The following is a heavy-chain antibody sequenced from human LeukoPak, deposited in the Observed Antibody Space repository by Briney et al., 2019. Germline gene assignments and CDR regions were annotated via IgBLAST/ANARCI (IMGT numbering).Heavy chain of an antibody. CDR3: ARDSSGWYYFDY. CDR1: GFTFSNYW. D-gene: IGHD6-19*01. J-gene: IGHJ4*02. Sequence: GGSLRLSCAASGFTFSNYWMGWIRQAPAKGLEWVANIKQDGSEKYYVDFVKGRFTISRDNAKNSLSLQMNSLRVEDTAVYYCARDSSGWYYFDYWGQGTLVTVSS. V-gene: IGHV3-7*01. CDR2: IKQDGSEK.